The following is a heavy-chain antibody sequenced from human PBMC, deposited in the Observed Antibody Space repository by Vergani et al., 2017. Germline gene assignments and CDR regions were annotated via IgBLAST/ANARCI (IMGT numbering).Heavy chain of an antibody. D-gene: IGHD3-16*01. J-gene: IGHJ3*02. CDR3: ARQFWVSQGVGAFET. Sequence: QVQLQESGPGLVKPSETLSLTCSVSGYSISRGYYWGWIRQPPGKGLEWIATVFHSGSAYYNPSLRGRDTISVETSKNRFSLRLTTLTAADTAVYYCARQFWVSQGVGAFETWGRGTEVSVSS. CDR1: GYSISRGYY. V-gene: IGHV4-38-2*02. CDR2: VFHSGSA.